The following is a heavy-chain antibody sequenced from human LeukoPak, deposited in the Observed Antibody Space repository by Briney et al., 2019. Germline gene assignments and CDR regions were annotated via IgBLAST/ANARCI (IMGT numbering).Heavy chain of an antibody. V-gene: IGHV1-18*01. CDR3: ARVPIAAAATTYYYYYYYMDA. CDR2: ISAYNGNT. J-gene: IGHJ6*03. Sequence: ASVTVSCKASGYTFTSYGISWVRQAPGQGLEWMGWISAYNGNTNYAQKLQGRVTMTTDTSTSTAYMELRSLRSDDTAVYYCARVPIAAAATTYYYYYYYMDAWGKGTTVTVSS. CDR1: GYTFTSYG. D-gene: IGHD6-13*01.